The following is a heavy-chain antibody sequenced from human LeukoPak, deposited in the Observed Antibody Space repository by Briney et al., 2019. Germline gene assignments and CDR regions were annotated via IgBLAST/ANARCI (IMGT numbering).Heavy chain of an antibody. CDR3: ARTPADHNWFDP. Sequence: GGSLRLSCAASGFTFSSYSMNWVRQAPGKGLEWVSSISSSSSYIYYADSVKGRFTISRDNAKNSLYLQMNSLRAEDTAVYYCARTPADHNWFDPWGQGTLVTVSS. CDR1: GFTFSSYS. V-gene: IGHV3-21*01. J-gene: IGHJ5*02. CDR2: ISSSSSYI.